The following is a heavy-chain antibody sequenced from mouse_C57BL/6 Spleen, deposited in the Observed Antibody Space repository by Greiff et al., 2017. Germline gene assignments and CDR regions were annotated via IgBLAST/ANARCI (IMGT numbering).Heavy chain of an antibody. CDR1: GYTFTDYE. Sequence: QVQLKQSGAELVRPGASVTLSCKASGYTFTDYEMHWVKQTPVHGLEWIGAIDPETGGTAYNQKFKGKAILTADKSSSTAYMELRSLTSEDSAVYYCTRWNDAMDYWGQGTSVTVSS. CDR2: IDPETGGT. V-gene: IGHV1-15*01. J-gene: IGHJ4*01. CDR3: TRWNDAMDY.